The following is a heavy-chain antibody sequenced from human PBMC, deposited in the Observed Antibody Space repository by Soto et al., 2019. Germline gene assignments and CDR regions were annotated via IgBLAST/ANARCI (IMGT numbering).Heavy chain of an antibody. Sequence: GWYLRVSCADSGFTLSSYGMSWVRHAPLNGLEWVSAISGSGGSTYYEDSVKGRFTISRDNSKNTLYLQMNSLTAEDTAVYYCAKELEPGYYYYRMDVWGQGTTVTASS. CDR3: AKELEPGYYYYRMDV. D-gene: IGHD1-1*01. CDR1: GFTLSSYG. CDR2: ISGSGGST. V-gene: IGHV3-23*01. J-gene: IGHJ6*02.